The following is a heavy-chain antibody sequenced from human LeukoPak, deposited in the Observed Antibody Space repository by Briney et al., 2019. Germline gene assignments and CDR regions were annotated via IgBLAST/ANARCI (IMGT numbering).Heavy chain of an antibody. Sequence: GGSLRLSCAASGFTFSTYAMDWVRQAPGKGLEWVSYLSSSSSVIYHADSVKGRFTISRDNAKNSLYLQMNSLRAEDTAVYYCASTYVVVTAVHDAFHIWGQGTMVTVSS. CDR3: ASTYVVVTAVHDAFHI. D-gene: IGHD2-21*02. J-gene: IGHJ3*02. CDR2: LSSSSSVI. V-gene: IGHV3-48*01. CDR1: GFTFSTYA.